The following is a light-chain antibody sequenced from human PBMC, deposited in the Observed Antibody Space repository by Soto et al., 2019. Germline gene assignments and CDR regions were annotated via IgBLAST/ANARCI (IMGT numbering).Light chain of an antibody. V-gene: IGLV1-51*01. CDR2: DNN. J-gene: IGLJ2*01. Sequence: QSVLTQPPSVSAAPGQKVTISCSGSNSNIGSNDVSWYQQLPGTGPKLLIYDNNKRPSGIPDRFSGSRSGTSATLGITGLQTGDEADYYCGAWDSSLSAGGLGGGTKLTVL. CDR3: GAWDSSLSAGG. CDR1: NSNIGSND.